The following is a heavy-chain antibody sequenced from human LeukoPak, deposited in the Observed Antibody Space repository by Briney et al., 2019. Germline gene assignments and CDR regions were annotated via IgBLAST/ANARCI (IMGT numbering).Heavy chain of an antibody. D-gene: IGHD2-2*01. V-gene: IGHV3-23*01. CDR2: ISASGHYI. CDR1: GFTFRSFA. Sequence: GGSLRLSCEASGFTFRSFAMSWVRQAPGKGLEWLSGISASGHYIYQADSVKGRFTISRDNTKNTLYIEINSLRIEDTAVYYCARDGSWGDYQFYFYMDVWGKGTTVTVSS. J-gene: IGHJ6*03. CDR3: ARDGSWGDYQFYFYMDV.